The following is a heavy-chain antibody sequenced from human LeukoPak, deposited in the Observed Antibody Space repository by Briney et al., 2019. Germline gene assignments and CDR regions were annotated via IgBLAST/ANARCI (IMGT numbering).Heavy chain of an antibody. CDR1: GFTFNIYW. V-gene: IGHV3-7*01. Sequence: GGSLRLSCAASGFTFNIYWMSWVRQAPGKGLEWVTNIKQDGSEKYYVDSVKGRFTISRDNAKNSLYLQMNSLRAEDTAVYYCARDPSPSIAARPFWFDPWGQGALVTVSS. J-gene: IGHJ5*02. D-gene: IGHD6-6*01. CDR3: ARDPSPSIAARPFWFDP. CDR2: IKQDGSEK.